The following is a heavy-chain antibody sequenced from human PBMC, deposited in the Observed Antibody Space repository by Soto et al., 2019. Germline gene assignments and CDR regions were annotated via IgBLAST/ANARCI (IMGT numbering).Heavy chain of an antibody. CDR3: ASYYYDSSGYYYPYYYGMDV. V-gene: IGHV1-69*06. Sequence: WASVKVSCKASGGTFSSYAISWVRQAPGQGLEWMGGIIPIFGTANYAQKFQGRVTITADKSTSTAYMELSSLRSEDTAVYYCASYYYDSSGYYYPYYYGMDVWGQGTTVTVSS. CDR1: GGTFSSYA. J-gene: IGHJ6*02. D-gene: IGHD3-22*01. CDR2: IIPIFGTA.